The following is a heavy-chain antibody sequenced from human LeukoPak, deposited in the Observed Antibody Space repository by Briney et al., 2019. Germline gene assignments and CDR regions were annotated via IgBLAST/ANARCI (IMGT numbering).Heavy chain of an antibody. D-gene: IGHD6-13*01. V-gene: IGHV3-23*01. CDR1: GFTFSSYA. J-gene: IGHJ4*02. CDR2: ISGSGGST. CDR3: AKDVDSSTDY. Sequence: PGGSLRLSCAASGFTFSSYAMSWVRQAPGKGLEWVSAISGSGGSTYYADSVKGRFTISRDNSKNTLYLQMDSLRAEDTALYYCAKDVDSSTDYWGQGTLVTGSS.